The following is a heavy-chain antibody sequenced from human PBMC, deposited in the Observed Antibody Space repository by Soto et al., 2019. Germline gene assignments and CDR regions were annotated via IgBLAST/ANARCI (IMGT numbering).Heavy chain of an antibody. CDR2: ISGSGGST. CDR1: GFTFSSYA. Sequence: EVQLLESGGGLVQPGGSLRLSCAASGFTFSSYAMSWVRQAPGKGLEWVSAISGSGGSTYYADSVKGRFTISRDNSKNRLYLQRNSLRAADTAVYYCAKGRGYCSSTSCYVGSDYWGEGTMVVVSS. V-gene: IGHV3-23*01. CDR3: AKGRGYCSSTSCYVGSDY. J-gene: IGHJ4*02. D-gene: IGHD2-2*01.